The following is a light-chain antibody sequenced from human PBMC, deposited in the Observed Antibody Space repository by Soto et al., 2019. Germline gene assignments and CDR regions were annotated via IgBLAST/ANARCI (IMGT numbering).Light chain of an antibody. CDR3: TSYTTSSTLV. V-gene: IGLV2-14*03. CDR1: SSDVGGYNY. CDR2: DVS. J-gene: IGLJ1*01. Sequence: QSALTQPASVSGSPGQSITISCTGTSSDVGGYNYVSWYQHYPGKAPKLMIYDVSNRPSGVSNRFSGSKSGNTASLTISGLQAEDEADYYCTSYTTSSTLVFGTGTKVTVL.